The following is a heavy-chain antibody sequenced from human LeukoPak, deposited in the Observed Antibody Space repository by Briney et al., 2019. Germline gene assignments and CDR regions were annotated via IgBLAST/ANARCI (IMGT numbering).Heavy chain of an antibody. D-gene: IGHD6-13*01. V-gene: IGHV3-74*01. J-gene: IGHJ4*02. Sequence: GGSLRLSCAASGFTFSSYWLHWVRQAPGKGLVWISRIKGDERSTNYADSVKGRFTISRDNSKNTLYLQMNSLRAEDTAVYYCAKDSNPYSSNPYYFDYWGQGTLVTVSS. CDR1: GFTFSSYW. CDR2: IKGDERST. CDR3: AKDSNPYSSNPYYFDY.